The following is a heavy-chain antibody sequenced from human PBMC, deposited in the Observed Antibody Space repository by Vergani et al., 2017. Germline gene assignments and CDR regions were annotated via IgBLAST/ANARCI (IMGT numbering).Heavy chain of an antibody. CDR1: GYSFTSYW. Sequence: EVQLVPSGAEVKKPGESLTISCKGSGYSFTSYWIGWVRQMPGKGLEWMGIIYPGDSDTRYSPSFQGQVTISADKSISTAYLQWSSLKASDTAMYYCATGGENELLPSYYFDYWGQGTLVTVSS. D-gene: IGHD2-15*01. CDR2: IYPGDSDT. V-gene: IGHV5-51*01. CDR3: ATGGENELLPSYYFDY. J-gene: IGHJ4*02.